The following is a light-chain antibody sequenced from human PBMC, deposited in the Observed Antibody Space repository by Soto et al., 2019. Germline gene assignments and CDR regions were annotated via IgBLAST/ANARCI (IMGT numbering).Light chain of an antibody. CDR1: QSVSSK. V-gene: IGKV3-15*01. CDR2: GVS. J-gene: IGKJ5*01. CDR3: RERSNWXPIT. Sequence: EIVMTESPATLSVSPGEIATLSCRAMQSVSSKLAWFQQKPGQAPSLLIYGVSTRASGVPAMFSGSGSWTQFTIIIGSIEPEDFALYYCRERSNWXPITCGQGTRLXI.